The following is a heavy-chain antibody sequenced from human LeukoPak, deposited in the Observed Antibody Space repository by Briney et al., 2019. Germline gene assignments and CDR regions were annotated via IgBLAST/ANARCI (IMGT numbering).Heavy chain of an antibody. J-gene: IGHJ3*02. CDR3: ARDAVPLTTVGTGGYAFDI. CDR1: GGSISSGGYY. V-gene: IGHV4-30-2*01. D-gene: IGHD4-23*01. CDR2: IYHSGST. Sequence: SETLSLTCTVSGGSISSGGYYWSWIRQPPGKGLEWIGYIYHSGSTYYNPSLKSRVTISVDRSKNQFSLKLVPVTAADTAVYYCARDAVPLTTVGTGGYAFDIWGQGTMVTVSS.